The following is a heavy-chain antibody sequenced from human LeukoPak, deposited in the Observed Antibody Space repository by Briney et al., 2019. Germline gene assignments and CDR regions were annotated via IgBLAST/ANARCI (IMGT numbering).Heavy chain of an antibody. V-gene: IGHV3-48*03. D-gene: IGHD3-10*01. CDR3: GRGFTMLGGVISAHVFDI. CDR1: GLTFSSYE. J-gene: IGHJ3*02. CDR2: ISSSGNIV. Sequence: PGGSLRLSCAASGLTFSSYEMNWVRQAPGKGLEWVSKISSSGNIVYYADSVKGRFTISRDNAKSSLYLQMHSLRAEDTAVYYCGRGFTMLGGVISAHVFDIWGKGTMVTVFS.